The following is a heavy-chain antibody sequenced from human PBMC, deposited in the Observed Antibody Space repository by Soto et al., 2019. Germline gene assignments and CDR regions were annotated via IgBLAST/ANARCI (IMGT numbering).Heavy chain of an antibody. J-gene: IGHJ4*02. V-gene: IGHV3-33*01. D-gene: IGHD3-3*01. CDR1: GFTFSSYG. CDR2: IWYDGSNK. Sequence: GGSLRLSCAASGFTFSSYGMHWVRQAPGKGLEWVAVIWYDGSNKYYADSVKGRFTISRDNSKNRLYLQMNSLRAEDTAVYYCARDGDFWSGYYSVGAWWYFDYWGQGTLVTVSS. CDR3: ARDGDFWSGYYSVGAWWYFDY.